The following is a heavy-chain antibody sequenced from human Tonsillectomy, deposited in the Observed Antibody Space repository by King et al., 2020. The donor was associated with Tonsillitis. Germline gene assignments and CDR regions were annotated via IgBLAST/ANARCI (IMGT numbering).Heavy chain of an antibody. D-gene: IGHD2-15*01. Sequence: VQLVESGGGVVQPGRSLRLSCAASGFTLSTYTFHWVRQAPGKGLEWVALMSYDGKNDNYADSVKGRFTVSRDSSKNTLFLQMNSLGPEDTAVYFCARESDYCSGGSCSYVYFWGQGTLVTVSS. CDR2: MSYDGKND. CDR1: GFTLSTYT. J-gene: IGHJ4*02. V-gene: IGHV3-30*04. CDR3: ARESDYCSGGSCSYVYF.